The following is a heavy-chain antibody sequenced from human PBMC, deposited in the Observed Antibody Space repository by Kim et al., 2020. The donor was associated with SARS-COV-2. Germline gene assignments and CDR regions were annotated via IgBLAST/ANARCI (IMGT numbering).Heavy chain of an antibody. D-gene: IGHD3-16*01. J-gene: IGHJ4*02. V-gene: IGHV2-5*01. CDR3: AHRRTDSPWGFDY. Sequence: YSPSLKSSLTITKDTSKNQVVLTMTNMDPADTATYYCAHRRTDSPWGFDYWGQGNLVTVSS.